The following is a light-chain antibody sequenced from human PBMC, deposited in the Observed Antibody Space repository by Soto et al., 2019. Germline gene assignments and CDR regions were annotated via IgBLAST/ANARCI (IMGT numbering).Light chain of an antibody. CDR1: QSVTTN. Sequence: EIVMTQSPAALSVSPGERATLSCRASQSVTTNLAGYQQKPGRVPRLLIYGAPTRATGIPARFSGSWSGTEFTLTISSLQSEDFAVYYCQQYTKWPSGTFGQGTRLE. CDR2: GAP. V-gene: IGKV3-15*01. CDR3: QQYTKWPSGT. J-gene: IGKJ5*01.